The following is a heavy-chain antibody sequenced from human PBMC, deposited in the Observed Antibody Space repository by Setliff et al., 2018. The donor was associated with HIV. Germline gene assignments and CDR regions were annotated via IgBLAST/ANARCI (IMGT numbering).Heavy chain of an antibody. CDR2: IYNSEYT. D-gene: IGHD2-2*01. Sequence: SETLSLTCIVSGASISSNTWSWIRQAPGKGLQWIGFIYNSEYTNYNPSLKSRVSMSVDKSKNQFSVKLTSVTAADTAVYYCARGHCSGTNCYGVDYYGMDVWGQGTTVTVSS. CDR1: GASISSNT. J-gene: IGHJ6*02. CDR3: ARGHCSGTNCYGVDYYGMDV. V-gene: IGHV4-59*12.